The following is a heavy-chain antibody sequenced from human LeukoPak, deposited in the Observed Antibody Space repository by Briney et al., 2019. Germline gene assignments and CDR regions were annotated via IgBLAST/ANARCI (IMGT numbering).Heavy chain of an antibody. CDR2: ISPSGDTT. J-gene: IGHJ4*02. D-gene: IGHD3-10*01. V-gene: IGHV3-23*01. Sequence: GGSLRLSCAASGFTFSNHGMNWVRQAPGKGLEWVSGISPSGDTTYYADSVKGRFTISRDNSKYTLYLEVISLTAEDTAVYYCAKDDAWLRFGEWSQGTLVTVSS. CDR3: AKDDAWLRFGE. CDR1: GFTFSNHG.